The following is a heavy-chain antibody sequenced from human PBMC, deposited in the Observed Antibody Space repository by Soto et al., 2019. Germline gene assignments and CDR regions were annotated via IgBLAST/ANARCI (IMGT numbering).Heavy chain of an antibody. CDR1: GFTFSSYS. Sequence: GGSLRLSCAASGFTFSSYSMNWVRQAPGKGLEWVSSISSSSSYIYYADSVKGRFTIPRDNAKNSLDLQMNSLRAEDTAVYYCARAVGETTVTTSGRAVPKSGGDYWGQGTLVTVSS. V-gene: IGHV3-21*01. J-gene: IGHJ4*02. CDR2: ISSSSSYI. CDR3: ARAVGETTVTTSGRAVPKSGGDY. D-gene: IGHD4-17*01.